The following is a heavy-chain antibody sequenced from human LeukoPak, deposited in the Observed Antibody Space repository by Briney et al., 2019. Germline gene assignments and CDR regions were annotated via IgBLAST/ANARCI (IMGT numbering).Heavy chain of an antibody. Sequence: GGSLRLSCAASGFTFDDYGMSWVRQAPGKGLEWVSGINWNGGSTGYADSVKGRFTISRENAKNSLYLQMNSLRAEDTALYYCARVLVSLPYDILAGYYNSYYSFYMDVWGKGTTVTAS. CDR2: INWNGGST. D-gene: IGHD3-9*01. CDR3: ARVLVSLPYDILAGYYNSYYSFYMDV. V-gene: IGHV3-20*04. J-gene: IGHJ6*03. CDR1: GFTFDDYG.